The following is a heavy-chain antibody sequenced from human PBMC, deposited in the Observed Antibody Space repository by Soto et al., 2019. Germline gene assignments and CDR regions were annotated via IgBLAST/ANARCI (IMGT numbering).Heavy chain of an antibody. D-gene: IGHD7-27*01. CDR2: MNPNSGNT. V-gene: IGHV1-8*01. Sequence: GASVKVSCKSSGYTFTSYDINWVRQATGQGLEWMGWMNPNSGNTGYAQKFQGRVTMTRNTSISTAYMELSSLRSEDTAVYYCARSPQGLTGDLDYWGQGTLVTVSS. J-gene: IGHJ4*02. CDR3: ARSPQGLTGDLDY. CDR1: GYTFTSYD.